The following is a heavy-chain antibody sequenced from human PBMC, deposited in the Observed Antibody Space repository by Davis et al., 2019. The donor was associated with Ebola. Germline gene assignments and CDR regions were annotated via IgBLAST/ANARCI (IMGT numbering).Heavy chain of an antibody. D-gene: IGHD3-16*01. Sequence: SETLSLTCAVSGGSISSSNCWSWVRQPPGKGLEWIGEIYHSGSANYNPSLKSRVTISVDKSKNQFSLKLSSVTAADTAVYYCARAIGGRGGWFDPWGQGTLVTVSS. J-gene: IGHJ5*02. CDR3: ARAIGGRGGWFDP. V-gene: IGHV4-4*02. CDR1: GGSISSSNC. CDR2: IYHSGSA.